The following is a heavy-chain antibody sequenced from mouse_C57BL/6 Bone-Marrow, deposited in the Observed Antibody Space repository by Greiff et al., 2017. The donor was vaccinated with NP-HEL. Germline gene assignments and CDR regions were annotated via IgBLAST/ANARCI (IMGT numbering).Heavy chain of an antibody. D-gene: IGHD2-2*01. CDR3: ARYYGYDSYAMDY. CDR2: IYPGGGYT. CDR1: GYTFTNYW. J-gene: IGHJ4*01. Sequence: VQLQQSGAELVRPGTSVKMSCKASGYTFTNYWIGWAKQRPGHGLEWIGDIYPGGGYTNYNEKFKGKATLTADKSSSTAYMQFSSLTSEDSAIYYCARYYGYDSYAMDYWGQGTSVTVSS. V-gene: IGHV1-63*01.